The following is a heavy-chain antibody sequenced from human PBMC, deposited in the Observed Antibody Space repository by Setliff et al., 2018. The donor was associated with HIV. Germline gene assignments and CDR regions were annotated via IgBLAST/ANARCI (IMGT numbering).Heavy chain of an antibody. CDR3: ARMRGGHNIREGAFDI. D-gene: IGHD1-20*01. CDR2: MSTDNGNT. J-gene: IGHJ3*02. Sequence: GASVKVSCKASGYSFSSYGIGWVRLAPGQGLEWMGWMSTDNGNTNYAQKVQGRVTMTTDTGTRTAYMELRSLGSDDTAMYYCARMRGGHNIREGAFDIWGQGTMVTVSS. V-gene: IGHV1-18*01. CDR1: GYSFSSYG.